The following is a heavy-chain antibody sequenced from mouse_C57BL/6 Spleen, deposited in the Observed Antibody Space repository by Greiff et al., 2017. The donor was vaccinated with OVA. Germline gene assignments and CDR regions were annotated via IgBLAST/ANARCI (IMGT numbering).Heavy chain of an antibody. D-gene: IGHD3-2*02. CDR3: ARAETAQASPEIAY. Sequence: QVQLQQPGAELVRPGSSVKLSCKASGYTFTSYWMHWVKQRPIQGLEWIGNIDPSDSETHYNQKFKDKATLTVDKSSSTAYMQLSSLTPEDSAVYYCARAETAQASPEIAYWGQGTLVTVSA. CDR1: GYTFTSYW. J-gene: IGHJ3*01. CDR2: IDPSDSET. V-gene: IGHV1-52*01.